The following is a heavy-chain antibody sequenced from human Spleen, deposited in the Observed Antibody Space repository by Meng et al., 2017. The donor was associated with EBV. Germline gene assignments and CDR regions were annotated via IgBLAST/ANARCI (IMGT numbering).Heavy chain of an antibody. V-gene: IGHV4-4*02. CDR1: GGSISGTNW. CDR2: IHHGGNT. D-gene: IGHD3-3*01. Sequence: QAPLQESGPGLVKPSGTLSLTCAVSGGSISGTNWWTWVRQPPGKKLEWIGEIHHGGNTNYNPSLKSRVTMSVDKSKNQFSLKLSSMTAADTAIYYCASYSSYDFLFDYWGQGTLVTVSS. J-gene: IGHJ4*02. CDR3: ASYSSYDFLFDY.